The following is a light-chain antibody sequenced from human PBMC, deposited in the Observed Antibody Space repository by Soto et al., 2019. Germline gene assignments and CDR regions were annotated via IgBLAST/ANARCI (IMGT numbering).Light chain of an antibody. V-gene: IGLV2-23*02. J-gene: IGLJ2*01. Sequence: QSALTQPASVSGSPGQSIAISCTGNSSGIGTFNLVSWYQQHPGKAPKLIIYEVNKRPSGISSRFSGSKSGNTASLTISGIQAEEGADYSCYSFAGFNTNFGGGTKLTVL. CDR2: EVN. CDR1: SSGIGTFNL. CDR3: YSFAGFNTN.